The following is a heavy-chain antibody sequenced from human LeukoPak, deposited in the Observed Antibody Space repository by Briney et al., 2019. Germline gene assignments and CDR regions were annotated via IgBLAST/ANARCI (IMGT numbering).Heavy chain of an antibody. CDR2: IGTAGDT. CDR1: GFTFSSYD. J-gene: IGHJ6*02. Sequence: GGSLRLSCAASGFTFSSYDMHWVRQATGKGLEWVSAIGTAGDTYYPGSVKGRFTISRDNSKNTLYLQMNSLRAEDTAVYYCARSTPGDYDFWSGYFPYYYYYGMDVWGQGTTVTVSS. V-gene: IGHV3-13*01. CDR3: ARSTPGDYDFWSGYFPYYYYYGMDV. D-gene: IGHD3-3*01.